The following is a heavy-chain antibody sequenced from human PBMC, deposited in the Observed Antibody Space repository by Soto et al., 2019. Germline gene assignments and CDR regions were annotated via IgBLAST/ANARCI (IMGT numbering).Heavy chain of an antibody. CDR1: GYTFTSYG. D-gene: IGHD6-19*01. J-gene: IGHJ4*02. V-gene: IGHV1-18*04. Sequence: QVQLVQSGAEVKKHGASVKVSCKASGYTFTSYGISWVRQAPGQGLEWVGWIRTHKGNTNYAQKIQGRVTMTTDTSTSTAYMKLKSLRSDDTAVYYCPRIDKSSGFWGQGTLVIVSS. CDR2: IRTHKGNT. CDR3: PRIDKSSGF.